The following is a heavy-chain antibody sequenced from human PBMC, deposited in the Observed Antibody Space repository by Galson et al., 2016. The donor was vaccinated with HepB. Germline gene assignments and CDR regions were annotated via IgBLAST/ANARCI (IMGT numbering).Heavy chain of an antibody. Sequence: SETLSLTCTVSGGSISSSNYYWGWIRQPPGKGLEWIGSINYSGSTYHNPSLKSRVTISVDTSKTQFSLRLSSVTAADTAVYYCARLNDYGDHRAFDIWGQGTMVTVSS. D-gene: IGHD4-17*01. CDR1: GGSISSSNYY. CDR3: ARLNDYGDHRAFDI. J-gene: IGHJ3*02. V-gene: IGHV4-39*01. CDR2: INYSGST.